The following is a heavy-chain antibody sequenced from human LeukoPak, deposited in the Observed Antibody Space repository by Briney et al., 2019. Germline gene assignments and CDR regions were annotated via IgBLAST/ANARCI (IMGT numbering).Heavy chain of an antibody. V-gene: IGHV3-7*01. D-gene: IGHD4-23*01. CDR3: ARDYPDYGGNPGTFDY. Sequence: GGSLRLSCAASGFTFSSYWMSWVRQAPGKGLEWVANIKQDGSEKYYVDSVKSRFTISRDNAKNSLYLQMNSLRAEDTAVYYCARDYPDYGGNPGTFDYWGQGTLVTVSS. CDR2: IKQDGSEK. CDR1: GFTFSSYW. J-gene: IGHJ4*02.